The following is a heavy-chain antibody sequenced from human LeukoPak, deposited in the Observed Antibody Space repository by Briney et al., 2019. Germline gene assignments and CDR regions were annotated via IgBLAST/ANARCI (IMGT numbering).Heavy chain of an antibody. J-gene: IGHJ4*02. CDR3: ARGDSGDY. D-gene: IGHD4-17*01. CDR1: GFTFSCYS. CDR2: ISSSSSYI. V-gene: IGHV3-21*01. Sequence: GGSLRLSCAASGFTFSCYSMNWVRQPPGKGLEWVSSISSSSSYIYYADSVKGRFTISRDNAKNSLYLQMTSLGAEDTAVYYGARGDSGDYWGQGTLVTVSS.